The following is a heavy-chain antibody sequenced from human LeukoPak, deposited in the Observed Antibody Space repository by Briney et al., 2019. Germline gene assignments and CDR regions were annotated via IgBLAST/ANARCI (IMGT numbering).Heavy chain of an antibody. CDR2: IYFSGST. CDR3: ARRTVATTGVDY. D-gene: IGHD5-12*01. J-gene: IGHJ4*02. CDR1: GASISSRSYY. Sequence: SETLSLTCTVSGASISSRSYYWDWIRQPPGKGLDWIGSIYFSGSTYYNPSLNSRVTISVDTSKNQFSLKLISVTAADTAVYYCARRTVATTGVDYWGQGSLVAVS. V-gene: IGHV4-39*01.